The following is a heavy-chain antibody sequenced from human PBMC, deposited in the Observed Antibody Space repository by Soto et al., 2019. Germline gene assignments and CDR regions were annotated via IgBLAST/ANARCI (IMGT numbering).Heavy chain of an antibody. V-gene: IGHV1-18*01. D-gene: IGHD1-1*01. J-gene: IGHJ4*02. CDR3: ARGRYGDY. CDR2: ISAHSGNT. CDR1: VYAFTTYV. Sequence: QVHLFNSEAGLRKPGASLKFSSKGSVYAFTTYVITGLRQAPGQGLEWMGWISAHSGNTNYAQKLQGRVTVTRDTSTSTAYMELRSLRSDDTAVYYCARGRYGDYWGQGALVTVSS.